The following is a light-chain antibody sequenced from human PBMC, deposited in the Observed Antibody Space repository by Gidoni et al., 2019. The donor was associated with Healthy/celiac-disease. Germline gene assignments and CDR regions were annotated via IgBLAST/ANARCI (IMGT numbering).Light chain of an antibody. CDR1: SSDVGGYNY. V-gene: IGLV2-14*01. CDR3: SSYTSSSIVV. J-gene: IGLJ2*01. CDR2: DVS. Sequence: QSALTQPASVSGSPGQSITISCTGTSSDVGGYNYVSWYQQHPGKAPKLMIYDVSKRPSGVSNRFSGSKSGNTASLTISGLQAEYEADYYCSSYTSSSIVVFGGGTKLTVL.